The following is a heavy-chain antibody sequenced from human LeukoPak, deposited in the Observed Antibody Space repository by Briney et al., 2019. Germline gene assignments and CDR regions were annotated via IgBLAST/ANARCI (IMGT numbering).Heavy chain of an antibody. V-gene: IGHV4-59*08. J-gene: IGHJ4*02. CDR2: IYYSGST. CDR3: ARHPHYDSSGYYS. CDR1: LGSISMYY. Sequence: SGTLSLTRTVSLGSISMYYWSWIRPPPGRGAEWIGYIYYSGSTNYNPSLNSRVTISVDTSQNQFSLKLSSVTAADTAVYCCARHPHYDSSGYYSWGQGTLVTVSS. D-gene: IGHD3-22*01.